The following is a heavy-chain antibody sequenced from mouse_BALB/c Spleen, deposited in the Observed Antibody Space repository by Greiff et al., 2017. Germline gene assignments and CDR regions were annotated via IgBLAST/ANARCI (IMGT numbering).Heavy chain of an antibody. CDR1: GYAFTNYL. J-gene: IGHJ4*01. CDR3: ARLGYGNYESAMDY. CDR2: INPGSGGT. Sequence: QVQLQQSGAELVRPGTSVKVSCKASGYAFTNYLIEWVKQRPGQGLEWIGVINPGSGGTNYNEKFKGKATLTADKSSSTAYMQLSSLTSDDSAVYFCARLGYGNYESAMDYWGQGTSVTVSS. D-gene: IGHD2-1*01. V-gene: IGHV1-54*01.